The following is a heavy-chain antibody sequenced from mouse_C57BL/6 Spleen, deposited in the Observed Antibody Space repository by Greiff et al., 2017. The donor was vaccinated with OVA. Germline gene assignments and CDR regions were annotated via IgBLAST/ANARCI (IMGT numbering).Heavy chain of an antibody. Sequence: EVQLQQSGPELVKPGASVKISCKASGYSFTGYYMNWVKQSPEKSLEWIGEINPSTGGTTYNQKFKAKATLTVDKSSSTAYMQLKSLTSEDSAVYYCARGSNYLDYWGQGTTLTVSS. V-gene: IGHV1-42*01. CDR1: GYSFTGYY. CDR3: ARGSNYLDY. J-gene: IGHJ2*01. CDR2: INPSTGGT.